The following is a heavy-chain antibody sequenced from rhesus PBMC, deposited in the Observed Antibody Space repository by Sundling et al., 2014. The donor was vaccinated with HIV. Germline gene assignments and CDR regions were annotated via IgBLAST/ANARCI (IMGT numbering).Heavy chain of an antibody. CDR1: GGSFSGYF. V-gene: IGHV4-99*02. CDR3: SRARLGYDAFDF. CDR2: ISGSSGST. Sequence: QVQLQESGPGLVKPSETLSLTCAVSGGSFSGYFWGWIRQPPGKGLDYIGYISGSSGSTNYNPSLKSRVTISQDTSKTQFSLKLSSVTAADTAVYYCSRARLGYDAFDFWGQGLRVTVYS. D-gene: IGHD2-21*01. J-gene: IGHJ3*01.